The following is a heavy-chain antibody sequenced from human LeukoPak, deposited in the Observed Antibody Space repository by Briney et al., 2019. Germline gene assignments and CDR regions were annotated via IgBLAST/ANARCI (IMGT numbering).Heavy chain of an antibody. CDR2: ISGSGGSA. D-gene: IGHD2-2*01. Sequence: PGGSLRLSCAASGFTFSSYAMSWVRQAPGKGLEWVSAISGSGGSAYYADSVKGRFTISRDNSKNTLYLQMNSLRAEDTAVYYCAKDGSGVVVVPAAIPYYFDYWGQGTLVTVSS. J-gene: IGHJ4*02. CDR1: GFTFSSYA. CDR3: AKDGSGVVVVPAAIPYYFDY. V-gene: IGHV3-23*01.